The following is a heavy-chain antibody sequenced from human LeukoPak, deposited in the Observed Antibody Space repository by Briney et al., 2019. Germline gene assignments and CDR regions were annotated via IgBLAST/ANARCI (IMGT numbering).Heavy chain of an antibody. Sequence: PGGSLRLSCAASGFTFSIYGMNWVRQAPGEGLEWMASISSDSTSIYYTDSVKGRFTISRDNAKNSLYLQMHSLILEDTAVYYCARDGSGSGDYWGQGTLVTVSS. CDR2: ISSDSTSI. D-gene: IGHD2-15*01. V-gene: IGHV3-21*01. CDR1: GFTFSIYG. J-gene: IGHJ4*02. CDR3: ARDGSGSGDY.